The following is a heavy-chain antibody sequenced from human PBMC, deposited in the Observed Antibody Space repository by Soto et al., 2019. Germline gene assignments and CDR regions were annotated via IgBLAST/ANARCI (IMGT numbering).Heavy chain of an antibody. Sequence: WASVKVSCKASGGTFSNYALTWVRQAPGQGLEWMGGIIPLSGTPNYAQKFQGRVTITADKSTTTVYMELSSLRSEDTAVYYCTRGIQLWSWGQGTLVTVSS. CDR2: IIPLSGTP. D-gene: IGHD5-18*01. V-gene: IGHV1-69*06. J-gene: IGHJ5*02. CDR1: GGTFSNYA. CDR3: TRGIQLWS.